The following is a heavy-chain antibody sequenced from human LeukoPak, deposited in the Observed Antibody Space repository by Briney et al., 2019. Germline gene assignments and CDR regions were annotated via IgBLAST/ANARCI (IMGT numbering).Heavy chain of an antibody. D-gene: IGHD4-17*01. V-gene: IGHV4-30-2*01. Sequence: GYXXGWIRQPXGKXLEWIGYIYHSGSTYYNPSLKSRVTISVDRSKNQLSLKLSSVTAADTAVYYCARGYGDTIDYWGQGTLVTISS. CDR3: ARGYGDTIDY. CDR1: GYX. CDR2: IYHSGST. J-gene: IGHJ4*02.